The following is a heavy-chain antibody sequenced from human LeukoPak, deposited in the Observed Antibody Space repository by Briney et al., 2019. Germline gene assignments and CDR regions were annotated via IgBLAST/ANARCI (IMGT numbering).Heavy chain of an antibody. CDR1: GGSISSYY. Sequence: SETLSLTCTVSGGSISSYYWSWIRQSPGKGLEWIGYIYPTGGTNYNPSLKSRVTISVDTSKNQFSLKLSSVTAADTAVYYCARVGIQRSPTGIDYWGQGTLVTVSS. CDR3: ARVGIQRSPTGIDY. D-gene: IGHD5-18*01. CDR2: IYPTGGT. V-gene: IGHV4-59*01. J-gene: IGHJ4*02.